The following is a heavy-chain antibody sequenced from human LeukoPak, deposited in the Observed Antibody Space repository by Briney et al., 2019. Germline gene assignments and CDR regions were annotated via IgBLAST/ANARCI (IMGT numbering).Heavy chain of an antibody. V-gene: IGHV3-64D*09. CDR3: VRRDSSGPYSY. Sequence: PGGSLRLSCAASGFTLSGNWMQWVRQAPGKGLEYVSAISSDGVNTYYADSVKDRFTISRDNSKNTLYLQMSSLRAEDTAVYYCVRRDSSGPYSYWGQGTLVTVSS. CDR1: GFTLSGNW. CDR2: ISSDGVNT. J-gene: IGHJ4*02. D-gene: IGHD3-22*01.